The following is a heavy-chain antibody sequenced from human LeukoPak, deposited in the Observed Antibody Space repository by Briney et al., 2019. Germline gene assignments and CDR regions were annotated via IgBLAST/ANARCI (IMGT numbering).Heavy chain of an antibody. CDR2: MNPNSGNT. J-gene: IGHJ5*02. D-gene: IGHD3-16*02. CDR1: GYTFTSYD. CDR3: ARFRRLSINWFDP. Sequence: ASVKVSCKASGYTFTSYDINWVRQATGQGLEWMGWMNPNSGNTGYAQKFRGRVTMTRNTSISTAYMELSSLRSEDTAVYYCARFRRLSINWFDPWGQGTLVTVSS. V-gene: IGHV1-8*01.